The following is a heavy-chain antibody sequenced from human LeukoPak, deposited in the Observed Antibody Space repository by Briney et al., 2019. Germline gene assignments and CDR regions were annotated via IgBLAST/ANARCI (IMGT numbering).Heavy chain of an antibody. D-gene: IGHD3-10*01. CDR3: ARDYAVRGVSDWNYYYYCGMDV. Sequence: SETLSLTCTVSGGSISSYYWSWIRQPAGKGLEWIGRIYTSGSTNYNPSLKSRVTMSVDTSKNQFSLKLSSVTAADTAVYYCARDYAVRGVSDWNYYYYCGMDVWGQGTTVTVSS. CDR2: IYTSGST. J-gene: IGHJ6*02. CDR1: GGSISSYY. V-gene: IGHV4-4*07.